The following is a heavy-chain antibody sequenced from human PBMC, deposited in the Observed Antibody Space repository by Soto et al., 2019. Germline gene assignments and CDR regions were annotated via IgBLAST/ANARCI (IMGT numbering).Heavy chain of an antibody. CDR2: ISSSSSTI. Sequence: GGSLRLSCAASGFTFSSYGMIWVRLAPGKGLEWISYISSSSSTIYYADSVKGRFTISRDNAKNSLYLQMNSLRVEDTAVYYCARPRVAYYMDVWGTGTTVTV. V-gene: IGHV3-48*01. CDR3: ARPRVAYYMDV. CDR1: GFTFSSYG. J-gene: IGHJ6*03. D-gene: IGHD2-15*01.